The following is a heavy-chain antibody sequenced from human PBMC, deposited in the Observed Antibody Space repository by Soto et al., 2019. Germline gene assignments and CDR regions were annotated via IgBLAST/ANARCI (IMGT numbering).Heavy chain of an antibody. Sequence: ASVKVSCKASGYTFTSYDINWVRQATGQGLEWMGWMNPNSGNTGYAQKFQGRVTMTRNTSISTAYMELSSLRSEDTAVYYCARGCHSSSSWFGYCYYMDVWGKGTTVTGSS. V-gene: IGHV1-8*01. CDR2: MNPNSGNT. D-gene: IGHD6-13*01. CDR1: GYTFTSYD. J-gene: IGHJ6*03. CDR3: ARGCHSSSSWFGYCYYMDV.